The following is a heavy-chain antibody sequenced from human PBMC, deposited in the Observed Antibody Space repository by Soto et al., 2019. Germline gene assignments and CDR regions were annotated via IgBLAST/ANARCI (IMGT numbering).Heavy chain of an antibody. CDR1: GDSISSSGYY. Sequence: QVQLQESGPGLVKRSQTLSLTCTVSGDSISSSGYYWSWIRQHPGKGLEWIGYIYYSGSTYYNPSLTSRVIISVDTSKNQFSLKLSSVTAADTAVYYCARGSTVAAILFDYWGQGTLATVSS. V-gene: IGHV4-31*03. D-gene: IGHD2-15*01. CDR3: ARGSTVAAILFDY. J-gene: IGHJ4*02. CDR2: IYYSGST.